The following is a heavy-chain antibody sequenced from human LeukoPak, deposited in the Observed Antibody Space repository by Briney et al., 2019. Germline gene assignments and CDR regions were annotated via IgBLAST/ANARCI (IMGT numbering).Heavy chain of an antibody. CDR2: ISDSGSTI. V-gene: IGHV3-48*03. D-gene: IGHD3-10*02. CDR3: AELGITMIGGV. CDR1: GFTFSSYE. J-gene: IGHJ6*04. Sequence: GGSLRLSCAASGFTFSSYEVNWVRQAPGKGLEWVSYISDSGSTIYYADSAKGRFTISRDNAKNSLYLQMNSLRAEDTAVYYCAELGITMIGGVWGKGTTVTISS.